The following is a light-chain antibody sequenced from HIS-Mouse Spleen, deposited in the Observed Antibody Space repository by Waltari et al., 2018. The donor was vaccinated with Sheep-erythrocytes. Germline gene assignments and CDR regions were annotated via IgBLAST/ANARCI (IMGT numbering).Light chain of an antibody. CDR2: EDS. Sequence: SYELTQPPSVSVSPGQPARITCSGDALTNKYAYWYQQKSGQAPVLVIYEDSKRPSGIPERFSGSSSGTMATLTISGAQVEDEADYYCYSTDSSGNGVFGGGTKLTVL. CDR1: ALTNKY. J-gene: IGLJ2*01. CDR3: YSTDSSGNGV. V-gene: IGLV3-10*01.